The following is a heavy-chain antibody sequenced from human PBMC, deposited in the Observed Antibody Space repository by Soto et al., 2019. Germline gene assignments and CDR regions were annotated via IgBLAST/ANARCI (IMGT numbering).Heavy chain of an antibody. CDR1: GFTFSSYA. Sequence: GGSLRLSCAASGFTFSSYAIHWVRPGPGKGLEWVAVISYDGSNKYYADSVKGRFTISRDNSKNTLYLQLNSLRAEDTAVYYCARDKRDLRFLEWSYYFDYWGQGTLVTVSS. V-gene: IGHV3-30-3*01. J-gene: IGHJ4*02. CDR2: ISYDGSNK. D-gene: IGHD3-3*01. CDR3: ARDKRDLRFLEWSYYFDY.